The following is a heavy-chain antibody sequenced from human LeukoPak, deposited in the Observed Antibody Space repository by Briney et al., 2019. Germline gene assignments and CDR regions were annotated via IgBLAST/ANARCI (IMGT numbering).Heavy chain of an antibody. CDR2: INSDGSST. Sequence: GGSLRLSCAASGFTFSSYWMHWVRQAPGKGLVWVSRINSDGSSTTYADSVKGRFTISRDNAKNTLYLQMNSLRAEDTAVYYCARDPVYYDSRGYYSGGWYFDYWGQGTLVTVSS. V-gene: IGHV3-74*03. CDR1: GFTFSSYW. J-gene: IGHJ4*02. D-gene: IGHD3-22*01. CDR3: ARDPVYYDSRGYYSGGWYFDY.